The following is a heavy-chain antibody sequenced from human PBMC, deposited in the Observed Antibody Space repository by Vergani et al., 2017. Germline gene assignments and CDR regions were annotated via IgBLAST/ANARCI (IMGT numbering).Heavy chain of an antibody. CDR3: ARLRSAVVRGVQGATYYYYGLDV. D-gene: IGHD3-10*01. J-gene: IGHJ6*02. V-gene: IGHV7-4-1*02. CDR1: GYTFTNYA. Sequence: QVQLVQSGSEVKKPGASVKVSCRASGYTFTNYALNWVRQAPGQGLEWMGWINSNSGNPTYAQGFKGRFVFSLDSSVSTSYLQINSLQPEDTAVYYCARLRSAVVRGVQGATYYYYGLDVWGQGTSVNVSS. CDR2: INSNSGNP.